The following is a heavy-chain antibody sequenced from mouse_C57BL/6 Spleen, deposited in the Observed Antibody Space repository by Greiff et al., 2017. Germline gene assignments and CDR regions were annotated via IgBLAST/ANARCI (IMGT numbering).Heavy chain of an antibody. V-gene: IGHV2-5*01. J-gene: IGHJ4*01. CDR2: IWRGGST. Sequence: QVQLQQSGPGLVQPSQSLSITCTVSGFSLTSYGVHWVRQSPGKGLEWLGVIWRGGSTDYNAAFMSRLSITKDNSKSPVFFKMNSLQADDTAIYYCAKRNYGDNAMDYWGQGTSVTVSS. CDR1: GFSLTSYG. D-gene: IGHD1-1*01. CDR3: AKRNYGDNAMDY.